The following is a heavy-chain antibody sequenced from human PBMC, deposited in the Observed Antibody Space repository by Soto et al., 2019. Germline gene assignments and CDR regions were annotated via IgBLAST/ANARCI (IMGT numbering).Heavy chain of an antibody. Sequence: QVQLQESGPGLVKPSETLSLTCTVSGGSITNYYCSWFRQPPGKGLEWIGYIQYSGYSAYNLSLKRRVTMAMDTSKTQFSLMLESVTETDTAVYYCARHGFGSLHGLVDVWGQGTTVIVSS. J-gene: IGHJ6*02. CDR2: IQYSGYS. D-gene: IGHD3-10*01. CDR1: GGSITNYY. V-gene: IGHV4-59*08. CDR3: ARHGFGSLHGLVDV.